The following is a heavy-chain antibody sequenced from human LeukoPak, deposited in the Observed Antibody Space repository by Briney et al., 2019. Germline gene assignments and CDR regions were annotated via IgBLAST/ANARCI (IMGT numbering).Heavy chain of an antibody. D-gene: IGHD3-10*01. V-gene: IGHV3-33*01. Sequence: QPGRSLRLSCAASGFTFSSYGMHWVRQAPGKGLEWVAVIWYDGSNKYYADSVKGRFTISRDNAKNTLYLQMNSLRAEDTAVYYCARTRRGVIINYWGQGTRVTVSS. J-gene: IGHJ4*02. CDR1: GFTFSSYG. CDR2: IWYDGSNK. CDR3: ARTRRGVIINY.